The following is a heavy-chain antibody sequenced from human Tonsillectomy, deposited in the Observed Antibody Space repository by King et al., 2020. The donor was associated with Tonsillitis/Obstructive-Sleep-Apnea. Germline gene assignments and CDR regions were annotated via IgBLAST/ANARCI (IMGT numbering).Heavy chain of an antibody. CDR2: THYSGST. J-gene: IGHJ3*01. Sequence: QLQLQESGPGLVKPSQTLSLTCTVSGGSITSDFYYWTWIRQDPGKGLEWIGYTHYSGSTYYNPSLESRVTISVDTSETQFSLSLSSVTAADTAVYYCAGAVRRGDGFDVWGQGTMVTVSS. CDR3: AGAVRRGDGFDV. CDR1: GGSITSDFYY. D-gene: IGHD3-10*01. V-gene: IGHV4-31*03.